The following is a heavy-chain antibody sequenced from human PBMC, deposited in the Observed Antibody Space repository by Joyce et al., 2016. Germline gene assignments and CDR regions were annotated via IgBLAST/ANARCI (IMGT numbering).Heavy chain of an antibody. V-gene: IGHV4-31*03. CDR1: GVAISRGGYY. J-gene: IGHJ4*02. CDR2: IHDSGRT. CDR3: ARVWSGYYIFDN. D-gene: IGHD3-3*01. Sequence: QVQLKESGPRLVKPSQTLSLTCTVSGVAISRGGYYWSWIRQHPGKGLEWIGYIHDSGRTYYRPSLKSRVIISLDTSKNQFSLKLNSATAADTAVYYCARVWSGYYIFDNWGQGTRVIVSS.